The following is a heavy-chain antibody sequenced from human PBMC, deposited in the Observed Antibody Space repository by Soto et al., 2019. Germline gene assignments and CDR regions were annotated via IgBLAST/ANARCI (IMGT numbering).Heavy chain of an antibody. D-gene: IGHD2-15*01. V-gene: IGHV3-30*18. CDR1: GFTFSSYG. J-gene: IGHJ6*02. CDR2: ISYDGSNK. CDR3: AKDQNGGSPYPYGMDV. Sequence: GGSLRLSCAASGFTFSSYGMHWVRQAPGKGLEWVAVISYDGSNKYYADSVKGRFTISRDNSKNTLYLQMNSLRAEDTAVYYCAKDQNGGSPYPYGMDVWGQGTTVTVSS.